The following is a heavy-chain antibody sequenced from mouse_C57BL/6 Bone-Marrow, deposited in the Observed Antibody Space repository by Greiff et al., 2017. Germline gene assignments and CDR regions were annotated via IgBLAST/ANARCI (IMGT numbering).Heavy chain of an antibody. D-gene: IGHD4-1*01. Sequence: EVQLVESGAELVRPGSSVKMSCKTSGYTFTSYGINWVKQRPGQGLEWIGYIYLGNGYTAYNEKFKGKATLTSDTSAITAYMQLSSLTSEDSAIYFCARSLGNYWGQGTTLTVSS. CDR1: GYTFTSYG. CDR2: IYLGNGYT. CDR3: ARSLGNY. J-gene: IGHJ2*01. V-gene: IGHV1-58*01.